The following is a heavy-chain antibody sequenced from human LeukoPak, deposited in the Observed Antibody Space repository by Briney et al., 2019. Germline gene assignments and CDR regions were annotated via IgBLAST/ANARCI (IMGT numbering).Heavy chain of an antibody. J-gene: IGHJ4*02. D-gene: IGHD5-12*01. CDR3: AKAKVASTTTRYFDT. CDR1: GFTFNTYS. Sequence: GGSLRLSCAASGFTFNTYSMSWLRQAPGKGREWVSDICPAGSTAYYADSVKGRFTMSRDNSKNTVSLQIDSLRAEDTALYYCAKAKVASTTTRYFDTWGQGTLVTVSS. CDR2: ICPAGSTA. V-gene: IGHV3-23*01.